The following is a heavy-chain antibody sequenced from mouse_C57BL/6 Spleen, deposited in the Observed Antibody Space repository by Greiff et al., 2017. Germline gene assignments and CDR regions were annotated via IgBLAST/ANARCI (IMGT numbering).Heavy chain of an antibody. J-gene: IGHJ2*01. CDR2: IDPSDGYT. CDR1: GYTFTSYW. D-gene: IGHD6-1*01. Sequence: VQLQQPGAELVKPGASVKLSCKASGYTFTSYWMQWVKQRPGQGLEWIGEIDPSDGYTNYNKKFKGKATLTVDTSSSTAYMQLSSLTSEDSAVYYCARGAQVVDYWGQGTTLTVSS. CDR3: ARGAQVVDY. V-gene: IGHV1-50*01.